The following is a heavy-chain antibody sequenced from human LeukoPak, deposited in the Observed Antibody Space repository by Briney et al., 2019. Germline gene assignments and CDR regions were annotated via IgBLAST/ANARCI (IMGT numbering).Heavy chain of an antibody. CDR2: ISGSGGST. V-gene: IGHV3-23*01. D-gene: IGHD7-27*01. CDR3: AKVSGHNWGTFDY. Sequence: ETLSLTCAVYGGSFSGYYWSWVRQAPGKGLEWVSAISGSGGSTYYADSVKGRFTISRDNSKNTLYLQMNSLRAEDTAVYYCAKVSGHNWGTFDYWGQGTLVTVSS. CDR1: GGSFSGYY. J-gene: IGHJ4*02.